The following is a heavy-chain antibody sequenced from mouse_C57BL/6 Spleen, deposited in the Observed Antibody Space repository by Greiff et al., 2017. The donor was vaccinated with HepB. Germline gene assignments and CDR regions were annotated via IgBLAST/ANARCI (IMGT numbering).Heavy chain of an antibody. CDR2: INPYNGDT. D-gene: IGHD3-3*01. J-gene: IGHJ4*01. CDR1: GYSFTGYF. CDR3: AREGDLLSPYYYAMDY. V-gene: IGHV1-37*01. Sequence: VHVKQSGPELVKPGASVKISCKASGYSFTGYFMNWVKQSHGKSLEWIGRINPYNGDTFYNQKFKGKATLTVDKSSSTAHMELLSLTSEDFAVYYCAREGDLLSPYYYAMDYWGQGTSVTVSS.